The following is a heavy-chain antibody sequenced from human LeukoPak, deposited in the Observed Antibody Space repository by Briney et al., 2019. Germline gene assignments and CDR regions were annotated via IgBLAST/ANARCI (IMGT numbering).Heavy chain of an antibody. V-gene: IGHV3-11*06. CDR2: ISSSSSYT. J-gene: IGHJ4*02. CDR1: GFTFSDYY. Sequence: GGSLRLSCAASGFTFSDYYMSWIRQAPGKGLEWVSYISSSSSYTNYADSVKGRFTISRDNAKNSLYLQVNSLRAEDTAVYYCASYGSGSYSLDYWGQGTLVTVSS. D-gene: IGHD3-10*01. CDR3: ASYGSGSYSLDY.